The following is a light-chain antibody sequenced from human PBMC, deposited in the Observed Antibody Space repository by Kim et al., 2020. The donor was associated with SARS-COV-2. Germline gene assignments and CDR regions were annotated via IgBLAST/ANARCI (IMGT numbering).Light chain of an antibody. CDR2: QDS. CDR3: QAWDSSTVV. J-gene: IGLJ2*01. Sequence: VSPGQTARITCSGDKLGDKYACWYQQKPGQSPVLVIYQDSKRSSGIPERFSGSNSGNTATLTISGTQAMDEADYYCQAWDSSTVVFGGGTQLTVL. V-gene: IGLV3-1*01. CDR1: KLGDKY.